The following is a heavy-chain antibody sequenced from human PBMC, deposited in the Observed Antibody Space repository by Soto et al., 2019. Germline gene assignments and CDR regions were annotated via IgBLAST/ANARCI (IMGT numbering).Heavy chain of an antibody. D-gene: IGHD6-19*01. J-gene: IGHJ4*02. Sequence: ASVKVSCKASGYTFTSYAMHWLRQAPGQRLEWMGWINAGNGNTKYSQKFQGRVTITRDTSASTAYMELSSLRSEDTAVYYCAREYSSGWYPWYFDYWGQGTLVTVSS. CDR3: AREYSSGWYPWYFDY. CDR2: INAGNGNT. V-gene: IGHV1-3*01. CDR1: GYTFTSYA.